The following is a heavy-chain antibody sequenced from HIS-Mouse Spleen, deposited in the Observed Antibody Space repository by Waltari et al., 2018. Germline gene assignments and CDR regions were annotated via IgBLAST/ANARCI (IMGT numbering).Heavy chain of an antibody. CDR1: GGSISSSSYY. V-gene: IGHV4-39*07. CDR2: IYYSGST. J-gene: IGHJ1*01. Sequence: QLQLQESGPGLVKPSETLSLTCTVSGGSISSSSYYWGWIRQPTGKGLEWIGSIYYSGSTYYNPSLKSRVTIAVDTSKNQFSLKLSSVTAADTAVYYCARSPIYGSSVGYFQHWGQGTLVTVSS. CDR3: ARSPIYGSSVGYFQH. D-gene: IGHD6-6*01.